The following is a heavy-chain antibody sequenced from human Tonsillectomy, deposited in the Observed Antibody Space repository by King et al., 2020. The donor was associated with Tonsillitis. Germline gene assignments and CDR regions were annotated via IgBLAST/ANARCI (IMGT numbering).Heavy chain of an antibody. CDR3: ARDSNIHSFDY. V-gene: IGHV1-46*01. Sequence: VQLVESGAEVKKPGASVKVSCKASGYTFTSYYMHWVRQAPGQGLEWMAIINPSGGSPTYAQKFQGRFTMTSDTSTSTVYMELSSLRSEDTAVYYCARDSNIHSFDYWGQGTLVTVSS. D-gene: IGHD2-8*01. CDR1: GYTFTSYY. J-gene: IGHJ4*02. CDR2: INPSGGSP.